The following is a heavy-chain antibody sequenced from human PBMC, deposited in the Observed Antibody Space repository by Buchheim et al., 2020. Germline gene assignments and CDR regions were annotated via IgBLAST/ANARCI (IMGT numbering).Heavy chain of an antibody. CDR1: GYTFSSYW. J-gene: IGHJ4*02. CDR3: ARLGGRYFDWTLGNYYFDY. D-gene: IGHD3-9*01. V-gene: IGHV5-51*01. CDR2: IYPGDSDT. Sequence: EVQLVQSGAEVKKPGESLKISCKGSGYTFSSYWIGWVRQMPGKGLEWMGIIYPGDSDTRYSPSFQGHVTISTDKSNRTAYPQWSSLKASDSAMYYCARLGGRYFDWTLGNYYFDYWGQGIL.